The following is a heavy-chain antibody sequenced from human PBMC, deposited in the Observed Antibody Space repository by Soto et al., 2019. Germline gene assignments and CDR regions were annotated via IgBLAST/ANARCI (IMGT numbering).Heavy chain of an antibody. D-gene: IGHD1-26*01. V-gene: IGHV4-39*01. CDR1: SGSIASSRYD. CDR2: IYYSGST. Sequence: WETLSLTCTVSSGSIASSRYDCAWIRQPPGKGLEWIGSIYYSGSTYYNPSLKSRVTISVDTSKNQFSLKLSSVTAADTAVYYCATQEVGGSYVYTFDPWGQGTLVTVS. CDR3: ATQEVGGSYVYTFDP. J-gene: IGHJ5*02.